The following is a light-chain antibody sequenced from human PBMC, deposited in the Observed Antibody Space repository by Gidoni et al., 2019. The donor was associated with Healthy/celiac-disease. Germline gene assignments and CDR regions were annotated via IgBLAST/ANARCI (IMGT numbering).Light chain of an antibody. CDR3: QQRSNWPLT. Sequence: EIVLTQSPATLSLSPGERATHSCRASQSVSSYLAWYQQKPGQAPRLLIYDASNRATGIPARFSGSGSGTDFTLTIRSLEPEDFAVYYCQQRSNWPLTFGGGTKVEIK. CDR1: QSVSSY. J-gene: IGKJ4*01. V-gene: IGKV3-11*01. CDR2: DAS.